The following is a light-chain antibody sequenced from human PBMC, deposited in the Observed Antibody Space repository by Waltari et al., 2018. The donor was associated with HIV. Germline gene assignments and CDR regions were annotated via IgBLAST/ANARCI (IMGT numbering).Light chain of an antibody. Sequence: DFVMSQSPLSLPVTPGESASITCRSSQSLLHSNGYKSLDWYLHTAGHWPQLLFDLGSNRASGVPDRFSGSGSGTDFTLKISRVEAEDVGIYYCMQALQSPSYTFGQGTKLEIK. V-gene: IGKV2-28*01. J-gene: IGKJ2*01. CDR3: MQALQSPSYT. CDR2: LGS. CDR1: QSLLHSNGYKS.